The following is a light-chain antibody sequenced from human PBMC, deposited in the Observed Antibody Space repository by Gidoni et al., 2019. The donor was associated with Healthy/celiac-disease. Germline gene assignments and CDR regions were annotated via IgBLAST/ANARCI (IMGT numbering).Light chain of an antibody. V-gene: IGKV1-39*01. J-gene: IGKJ1*01. CDR2: AAS. Sequence: DIQMTQSPSSLSASVGDRVTITCRASQSISSYLNWYQQKPGKAPKLLIYAASSLQSGVPSRFRGSGSGTDFTLTINSLQPEDFATYYCQRSYSTPPTFGQXTKVEIK. CDR3: QRSYSTPPT. CDR1: QSISSY.